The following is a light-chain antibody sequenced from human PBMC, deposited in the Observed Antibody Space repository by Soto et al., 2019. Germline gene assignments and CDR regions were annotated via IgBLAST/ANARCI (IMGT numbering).Light chain of an antibody. CDR1: QNIRSS. CDR2: GAS. Sequence: EILMTQSPASLSASPGERVTLSCRASQNIRSSLAWYQQKPGQAPRLLIYGASSRATGIPDRFSGSGSGTDFTLTISRLEPEDFAVYYCQQYGSSPPITFGQGTRLEIK. V-gene: IGKV3-20*01. J-gene: IGKJ5*01. CDR3: QQYGSSPPIT.